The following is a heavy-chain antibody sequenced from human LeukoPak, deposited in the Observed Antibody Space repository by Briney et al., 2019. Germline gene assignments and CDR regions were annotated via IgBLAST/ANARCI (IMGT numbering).Heavy chain of an antibody. V-gene: IGHV1-18*04. CDR2: ISAYNDNT. CDR1: GYTFTSYG. D-gene: IGHD5-18*01. Sequence: GASVKVSCKASGYTFTSYGINSVRPAPGQGLEWMGWISAYNDNTNYAQKLHGRVTMTTDTSTSTAYMELRSLRSDDTAVYYCARGLLGDYGMDVWGKGTTVTVSS. J-gene: IGHJ6*04. CDR3: ARGLLGDYGMDV.